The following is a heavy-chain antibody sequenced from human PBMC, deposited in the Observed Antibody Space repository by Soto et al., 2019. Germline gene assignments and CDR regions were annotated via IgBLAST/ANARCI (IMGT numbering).Heavy chain of an antibody. Sequence: PGESLKISCKGSGYSFTSYWIGWVRQMPGKGLEWMGIIYPGDSDTRYSPSFQGQVTISADKSISTAYLQWSSLKASDTAMYYCARQEQLVDSHNWFDPWGQGTLVTVS. J-gene: IGHJ5*02. V-gene: IGHV5-51*01. CDR2: IYPGDSDT. CDR3: ARQEQLVDSHNWFDP. CDR1: GYSFTSYW. D-gene: IGHD6-6*01.